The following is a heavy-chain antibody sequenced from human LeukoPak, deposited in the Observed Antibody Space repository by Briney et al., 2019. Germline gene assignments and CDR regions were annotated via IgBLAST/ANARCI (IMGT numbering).Heavy chain of an antibody. Sequence: PGGSRRLSCAASGFTFSSYAMSWVRQAPGKGLEWVSGISGSGAGTYYADFVKGRFTISRDNSKNTLYLQMNSLRAEDTAVYYCAKAFGSGWAPFEFWGQGTLVAVSS. CDR1: GFTFSSYA. J-gene: IGHJ4*02. D-gene: IGHD6-19*01. V-gene: IGHV3-23*01. CDR2: ISGSGAGT. CDR3: AKAFGSGWAPFEF.